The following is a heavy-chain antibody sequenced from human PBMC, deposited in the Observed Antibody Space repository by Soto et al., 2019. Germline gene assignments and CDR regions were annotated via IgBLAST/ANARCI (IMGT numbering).Heavy chain of an antibody. CDR3: ARLIGDSWLDS. Sequence: AQTLSLTCAISGDSVSSNSATWDCIRQSPSRGLEWLGRTYYRSKWYTDYAVSVKGRITINPDTSNNHLPLQLDSVTPDDTAVYYCARLIGDSWLDSCGQGTLVTVSS. CDR1: GDSVSSNSAT. D-gene: IGHD2-8*01. J-gene: IGHJ5*01. CDR2: TYYRSKWYT. V-gene: IGHV6-1*01.